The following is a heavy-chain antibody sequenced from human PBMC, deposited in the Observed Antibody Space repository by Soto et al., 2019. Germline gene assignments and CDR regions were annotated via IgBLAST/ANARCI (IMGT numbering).Heavy chain of an antibody. Sequence: ASVKVSCKASGYTFTIYDIIWVRRATGQGLEWMGWMNPNSGNTGYAQKFQGRVTMTRNTSISTAYMELSSLRSEDTAVYYCARGRIVVVVAAGRPNWFDPWGQGTLVTVSS. CDR1: GYTFTIYD. V-gene: IGHV1-8*01. CDR2: MNPNSGNT. J-gene: IGHJ5*02. D-gene: IGHD2-15*01. CDR3: ARGRIVVVVAAGRPNWFDP.